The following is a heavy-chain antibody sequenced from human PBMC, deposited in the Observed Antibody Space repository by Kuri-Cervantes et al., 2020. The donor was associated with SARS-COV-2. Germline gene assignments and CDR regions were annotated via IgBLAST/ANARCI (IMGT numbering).Heavy chain of an antibody. CDR1: GFTFSSYG. J-gene: IGHJ4*02. V-gene: IGHV3-30*02. CDR2: IRYDGSNK. CDR3: AKGSGRRITIFGVVIVGTDY. Sequence: GESLKISCAASGFTFSSYGMHWVRQAPGKGLEWVAFIRYDGSNKYYADSVKGRFTISRDNSKNTLYLQMNSLRAEDTAVYYCAKGSGRRITIFGVVIVGTDYWGQGTLVTVSS. D-gene: IGHD3-3*01.